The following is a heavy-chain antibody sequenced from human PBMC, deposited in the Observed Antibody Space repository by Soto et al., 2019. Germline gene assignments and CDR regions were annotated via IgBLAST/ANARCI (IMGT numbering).Heavy chain of an antibody. CDR1: GFSVNSDY. CDR3: ARGFNYGYIDS. CDR2: IYPGGTT. V-gene: IGHV3-53*01. D-gene: IGHD3-10*01. Sequence: GGSLRLSXAASGFSVNSDYMSWVRQAPGKGLEWVSLIYPGGTTYYADSVKGRFTISKDSSKNTLYLQMNNLRAEDTAIFYCARGFNYGYIDSWGQGALVTVSS. J-gene: IGHJ4*02.